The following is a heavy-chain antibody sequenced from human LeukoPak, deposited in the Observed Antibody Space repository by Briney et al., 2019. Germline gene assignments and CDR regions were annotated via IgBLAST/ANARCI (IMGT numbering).Heavy chain of an antibody. CDR3: ARGGRGKNAFDI. CDR1: GFAFTKHG. CDR2: ISAYDGDT. V-gene: IGHV1-18*01. J-gene: IGHJ3*02. Sequence: ASVKVSCRASGFAFTKHGISWVRQAPGQGLEWMGWISAYDGDTKYAQKLQGRVTMTTDSSTSTAYMELRSLRSDDTAVYYCARGGRGKNAFDIWGQGTMVTVSS. D-gene: IGHD3-10*01.